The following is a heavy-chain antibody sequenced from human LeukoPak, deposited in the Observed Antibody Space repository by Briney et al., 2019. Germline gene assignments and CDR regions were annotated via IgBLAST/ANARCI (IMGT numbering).Heavy chain of an antibody. V-gene: IGHV3-53*01. D-gene: IGHD3-22*01. Sequence: PGGSLRLSCAASGLTVSKNYMSWVRQAPGKGLESVSVIYSGGSTYYADSVRGRFTISRDNSKNTLYLQMNSLRVEDTAVYYCAKLLYYYDSSQPYWGQGTLVTVSS. J-gene: IGHJ4*02. CDR2: IYSGGST. CDR1: GLTVSKNY. CDR3: AKLLYYYDSSQPY.